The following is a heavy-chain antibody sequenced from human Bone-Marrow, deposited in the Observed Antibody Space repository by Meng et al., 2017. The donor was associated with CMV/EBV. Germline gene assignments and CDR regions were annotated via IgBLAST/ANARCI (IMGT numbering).Heavy chain of an antibody. CDR1: GFTFTSSA. J-gene: IGHJ6*02. V-gene: IGHV1-58*01. CDR3: AAAESSSWYPTSYDYYTGMDV. Sequence: SVKVSCKASGFTFTSSAVQWVRQARGQRLEWIGWIVVGSGNTNYAQKFQERVTITRDMSTSTAYMELSSLRSEETAVYYCAAAESSSWYPTSYDYYTGMDVWGQETTVTVSS. CDR2: IVVGSGNT. D-gene: IGHD6-13*01.